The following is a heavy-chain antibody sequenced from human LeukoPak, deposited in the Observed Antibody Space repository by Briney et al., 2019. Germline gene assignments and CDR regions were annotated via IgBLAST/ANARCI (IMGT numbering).Heavy chain of an antibody. Sequence: ASVKVSCKASGYTFTIYGISWVRQAPGQGLEWVGWISPYTGKTSYGQKFQGRVTMTTDTSTTTAYMDLRSLRSEDTAVYYCAREDLSLDAFDMWGQGTMVTVS. J-gene: IGHJ3*02. CDR1: GYTFTIYG. CDR2: ISPYTGKT. D-gene: IGHD3-3*01. CDR3: AREDLSLDAFDM. V-gene: IGHV1-18*01.